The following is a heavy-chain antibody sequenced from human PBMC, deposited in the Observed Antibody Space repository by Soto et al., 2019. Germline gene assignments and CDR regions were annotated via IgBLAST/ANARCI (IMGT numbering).Heavy chain of an antibody. D-gene: IGHD2-2*01. CDR3: ARGSTSGWPLDF. CDR1: GYAFASYA. Sequence: ASVKVSCKASGYAFASYAMHWVRQAPGQRLEWMGWINAGNGDTEYSQKFQGRVTITRDTSANTAYMDLSSPLSEDTAVYYCARGSTSGWPLDFWAQGTQVTVSS. CDR2: INAGNGDT. V-gene: IGHV1-3*01. J-gene: IGHJ4*02.